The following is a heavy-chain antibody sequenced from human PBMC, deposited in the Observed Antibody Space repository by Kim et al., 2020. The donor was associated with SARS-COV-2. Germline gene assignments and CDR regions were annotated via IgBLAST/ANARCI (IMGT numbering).Heavy chain of an antibody. D-gene: IGHD2-21*01. Sequence: SETLSLTCAVYGGSFSGYYWSWIRQPPGKGLEWIGEINHSGSTNYNPSLKSRVTISVDTSKNQFSLKLSSVTAADTAVYYCARGRWGFSLGSWFDPWGQGTLVTVSS. CDR1: GGSFSGYY. CDR2: INHSGST. J-gene: IGHJ5*02. CDR3: ARGRWGFSLGSWFDP. V-gene: IGHV4-34*01.